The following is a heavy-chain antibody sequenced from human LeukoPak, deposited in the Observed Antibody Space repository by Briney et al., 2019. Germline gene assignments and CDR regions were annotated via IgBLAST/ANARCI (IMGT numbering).Heavy chain of an antibody. CDR3: AKKRYYDFWSGYQIDY. CDR2: ISGSGGST. D-gene: IGHD3-3*01. J-gene: IGHJ4*02. Sequence: PGGSLRLSCAASGFTFSSYWMSWVRQAPGKGLEWVSAISGSGGSTYYADSVKGRFTISRDNSKNTLYLQMNSLRAEDTAVYYCAKKRYYDFWSGYQIDYWGQGTLVTVSS. CDR1: GFTFSSYW. V-gene: IGHV3-23*01.